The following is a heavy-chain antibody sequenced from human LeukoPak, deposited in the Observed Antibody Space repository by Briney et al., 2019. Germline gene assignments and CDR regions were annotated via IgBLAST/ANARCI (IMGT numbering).Heavy chain of an antibody. J-gene: IGHJ4*02. CDR1: GFTFSSYS. CDR3: ARPSRTTVTPFDY. V-gene: IGHV3-21*01. Sequence: PGGSLRLSCAASGFTFSSYSMNWVRQAPGKGLEWVSSISSSSYIYYADSVKGRFTISRDNAKNSLYLQMNSLRAEDTAVYYCARPSRTTVTPFDYWGQGTLVTVSS. D-gene: IGHD4-17*01. CDR2: ISSSSYI.